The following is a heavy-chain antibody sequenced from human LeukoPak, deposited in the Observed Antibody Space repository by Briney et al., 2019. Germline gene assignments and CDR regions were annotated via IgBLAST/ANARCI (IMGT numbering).Heavy chain of an antibody. CDR1: GGSISSSSYY. V-gene: IGHV4-39*01. D-gene: IGHD2-15*01. J-gene: IGHJ6*03. Sequence: SETLSLTCTVSGGSISSSSYYWGWIRQPPGKGLEWIGSIYYSGSTYYNPSPKSRVTISVDTSKNQFSLKLSSVTAADTAVYYCARHKNFVRGSYYYYMDVWGKGTTVTVSS. CDR2: IYYSGST. CDR3: ARHKNFVRGSYYYYMDV.